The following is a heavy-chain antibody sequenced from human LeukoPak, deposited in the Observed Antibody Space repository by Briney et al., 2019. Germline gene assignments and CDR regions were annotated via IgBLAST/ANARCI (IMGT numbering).Heavy chain of an antibody. Sequence: SETLSLTCTVSGYSISSGYYWGWIRQPPGKGLEWIGSIYHSGSTYYNPSLKSRVTISVDTSKNQFSLKLSSVTAADTAVYYCAKTRTWLGQPATAFDIWGQGTMVTVSS. CDR1: GYSISSGYY. CDR3: AKTRTWLGQPATAFDI. J-gene: IGHJ3*02. D-gene: IGHD3-22*01. V-gene: IGHV4-38-2*02. CDR2: IYHSGST.